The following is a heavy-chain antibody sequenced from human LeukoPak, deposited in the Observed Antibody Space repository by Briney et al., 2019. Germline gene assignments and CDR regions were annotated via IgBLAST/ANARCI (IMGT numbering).Heavy chain of an antibody. Sequence: SETLSLTCAVYGGSFSGYYWSWIRQPPGKGLERIGEINHSGSTNYNPSLTSRGTISVDPSKNQFSLMLSSVPAADTAVYYCARGSDSSAYSYWNAFDIWGQGTMGTVS. CDR1: GGSFSGYY. CDR2: INHSGST. V-gene: IGHV4-34*01. J-gene: IGHJ3*02. D-gene: IGHD3-22*01. CDR3: ARGSDSSAYSYWNAFDI.